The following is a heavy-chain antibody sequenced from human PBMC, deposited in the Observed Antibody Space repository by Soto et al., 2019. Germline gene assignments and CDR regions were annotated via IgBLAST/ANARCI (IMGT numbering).Heavy chain of an antibody. D-gene: IGHD6-13*01. CDR1: GFTFSSYA. Sequence: GGSLRLSCAASGFTFSSYAMSWVRQAPGKGLEWVSAITYDGSNKYYADSVKGRFTISRDNSKNTLYLQMNSLRAEDTAVYYWAKGNRRSSSWSFDYWGQGTLVTVS. V-gene: IGHV3-30*04. CDR3: AKGNRRSSSWSFDY. J-gene: IGHJ4*02. CDR2: ITYDGSNK.